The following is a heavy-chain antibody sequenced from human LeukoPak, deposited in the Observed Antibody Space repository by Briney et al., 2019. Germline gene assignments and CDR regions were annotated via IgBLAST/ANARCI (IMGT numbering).Heavy chain of an antibody. Sequence: AGGSLRLSCAASGFTFSSYAMHWVRQAPGKGLEWVAVISYDGSNKYYADSVKGRFTISRDNSKNTLYLQMNSLRAEDTAVYYCARDRYYGSGSYYNGGWFDPWGQETLVTVSS. CDR1: GFTFSSYA. J-gene: IGHJ5*02. CDR3: ARDRYYGSGSYYNGGWFDP. V-gene: IGHV3-30*04. D-gene: IGHD3-10*01. CDR2: ISYDGSNK.